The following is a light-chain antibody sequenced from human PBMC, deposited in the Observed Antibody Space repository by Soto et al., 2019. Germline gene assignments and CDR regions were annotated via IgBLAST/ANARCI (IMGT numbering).Light chain of an antibody. V-gene: IGLV2-14*01. J-gene: IGLJ3*02. CDR1: SSDVGAYNY. CDR2: EVT. Sequence: QSVLTQPASVSGSPGQSITISCTGTSSDVGAYNYVSWYQQHPDKAPKVMIYEVTNRPSGVSNRFSGSKSGNTASLTISGLQAEDEADYYCGSWDRSLRGWVFGGGTKLTVL. CDR3: GSWDRSLRGWV.